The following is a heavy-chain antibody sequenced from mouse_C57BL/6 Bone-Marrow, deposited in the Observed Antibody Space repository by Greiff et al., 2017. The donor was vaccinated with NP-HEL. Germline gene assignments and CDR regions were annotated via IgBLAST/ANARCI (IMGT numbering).Heavy chain of an antibody. J-gene: IGHJ4*01. CDR3: ATLLRPYYAMDY. CDR1: GFTFSDYG. D-gene: IGHD1-2*01. V-gene: IGHV5-15*01. CDR2: ISNLAYSI. Sequence: EVMLVESGGGLVQPGGSLKLSCAASGFTFSDYGMAWVRQAPRKGPEWVAFISNLAYSIYYADTVTGRFTISRENAKNTLYLEMSSLRSEDTAMYYCATLLRPYYAMDYWGQGTSVTVSS.